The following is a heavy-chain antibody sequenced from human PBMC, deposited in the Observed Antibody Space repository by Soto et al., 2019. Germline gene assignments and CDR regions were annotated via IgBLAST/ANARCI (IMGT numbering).Heavy chain of an antibody. D-gene: IGHD3-10*01. V-gene: IGHV3-64D*08. CDR3: VVRGSAFDI. CDR1: GFTFSGDA. Sequence: GGSLRLSCSASGFTFSGDAVHWVRQAPGKGLESVSGICRDGFNTYYADSVKGRFTISRDNSKNTLFLQMSSLRPEDTAVFYCVVRGSAFDIWGQGTMVTVSS. J-gene: IGHJ3*02. CDR2: ICRDGFNT.